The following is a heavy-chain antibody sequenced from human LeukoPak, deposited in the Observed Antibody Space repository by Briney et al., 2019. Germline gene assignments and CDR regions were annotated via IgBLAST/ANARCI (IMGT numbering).Heavy chain of an antibody. J-gene: IGHJ4*02. CDR2: ISTYNGNT. CDR1: GYNFNSYD. CDR3: ARDLYYDSSGYFDY. Sequence: ASVKVSCKASGYNFNSYDINWVRQAPGQGLEWMGWISTYNGNTNYAQKLQGRVTMTTDTSTSTAYMELRSLRSDDTAVYYCARDLYYDSSGYFDYWGQGTLVTVSS. V-gene: IGHV1-18*01. D-gene: IGHD3-22*01.